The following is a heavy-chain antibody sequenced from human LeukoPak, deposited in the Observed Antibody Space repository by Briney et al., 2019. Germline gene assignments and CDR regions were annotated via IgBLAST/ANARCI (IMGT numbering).Heavy chain of an antibody. D-gene: IGHD6-19*01. CDR3: ARDLEGQWLVFDY. J-gene: IGHJ4*02. V-gene: IGHV3-21*01. CDR2: VSSSSSYI. Sequence: GGSLRLSCAASGFTFSSYSMNWVRQAPGKGLEWVSSVSSSSSYIYYADSVKGRFTISRDNAKNSLYLQMNSLRAEDTAVYYCARDLEGQWLVFDYWGQGTLVTVSS. CDR1: GFTFSSYS.